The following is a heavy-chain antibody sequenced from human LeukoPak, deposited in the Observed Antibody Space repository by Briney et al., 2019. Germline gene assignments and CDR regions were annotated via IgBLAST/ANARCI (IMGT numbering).Heavy chain of an antibody. Sequence: SGTLSLTCTVSGGSISSYYWSWIRQPAGKGLEWIGRIYTSGSTNYNPSLKSRVTISVDKSKNQFSLKLSSVTAADTAVYYCAREGWYGTLDYWGQGTLVTVSS. V-gene: IGHV4-4*07. D-gene: IGHD6-19*01. CDR1: GGSISSYY. J-gene: IGHJ4*02. CDR2: IYTSGST. CDR3: AREGWYGTLDY.